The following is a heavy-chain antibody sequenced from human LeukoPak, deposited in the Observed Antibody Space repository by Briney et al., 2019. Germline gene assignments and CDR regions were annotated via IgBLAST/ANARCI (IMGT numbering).Heavy chain of an antibody. V-gene: IGHV4-4*07. D-gene: IGHD2-2*01. CDR3: AREDPGWYCSSTSCYGRAFDI. J-gene: IGHJ3*02. CDR2: IYTSGST. Sequence: SETLSLTCTVSGGSISSYYWSWIRQPAGKGLQRIGRIYTSGSTNYNPSLKSRVTMSVDTSKNQFSLKLSSVTAADTAVYYCAREDPGWYCSSTSCYGRAFDIWGQRTMVTVSS. CDR1: GGSISSYY.